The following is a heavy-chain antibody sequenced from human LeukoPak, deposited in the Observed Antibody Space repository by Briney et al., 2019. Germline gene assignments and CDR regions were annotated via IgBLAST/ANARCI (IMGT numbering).Heavy chain of an antibody. Sequence: SETLSLTCTVSGGSISSYYWSWIRQPAGKGLEWSGRIHNSGNYTSVNTNYNPSLKSRVTMSVDTSKNQFSLRLSSVTAADAAVYYCARERDYGSGRGRDYWGQGTVVTVSS. CDR2: IHNSGNYTSVNT. V-gene: IGHV4-4*07. CDR1: GGSISSYY. CDR3: ARERDYGSGRGRDY. J-gene: IGHJ4*02. D-gene: IGHD3-10*01.